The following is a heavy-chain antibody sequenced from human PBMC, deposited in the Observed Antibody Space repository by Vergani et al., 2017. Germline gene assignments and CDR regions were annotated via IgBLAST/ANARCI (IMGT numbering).Heavy chain of an antibody. V-gene: IGHV3-30*18. D-gene: IGHD3-22*01. Sequence: VQLLESGGALAQPGGSLRLSCAASGFTFSSYGMHWVRQAPGKGLEWVAVISYDGSNKYYADSVKGRFTISRDNSKNTLYLQMNSLRDEDTAVYYCAKDTYYSSGYYIYYYYGMDVWGQGTTVIVSS. CDR3: AKDTYYSSGYYIYYYYGMDV. CDR1: GFTFSSYG. CDR2: ISYDGSNK. J-gene: IGHJ6*02.